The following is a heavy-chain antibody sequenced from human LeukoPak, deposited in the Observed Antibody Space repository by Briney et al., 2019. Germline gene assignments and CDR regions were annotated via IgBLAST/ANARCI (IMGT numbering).Heavy chain of an antibody. J-gene: IGHJ5*02. CDR2: INHSGST. CDR3: ARVRSSGWFDP. D-gene: IGHD6-19*01. V-gene: IGHV4-34*01. CDR1: GGSFSGYY. Sequence: PSETLSLTCAVYGGSFSGYYWSWIRQPPGRGLEWIGEINHSGSTNYNPSLKSRVTISVDTSKNQFSLKLSSVTAADTAVYYCARVRSSGWFDPWGQGTLVTVSP.